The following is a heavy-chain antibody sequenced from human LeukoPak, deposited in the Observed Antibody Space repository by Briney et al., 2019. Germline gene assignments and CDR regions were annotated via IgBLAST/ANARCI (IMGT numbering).Heavy chain of an antibody. V-gene: IGHV3-66*01. Sequence: GGSLRLSCAASGFTFSSYWMSWVRQAPGKGLEWVSVIYSGGSTYYADSVKGRFTISRDNSKNTLYLQMNSLRAEDTAVYYCAREYEGTSWTFDYWGQGTLVTVSS. CDR2: IYSGGST. CDR1: GFTFSSYW. J-gene: IGHJ4*02. D-gene: IGHD6-13*01. CDR3: AREYEGTSWTFDY.